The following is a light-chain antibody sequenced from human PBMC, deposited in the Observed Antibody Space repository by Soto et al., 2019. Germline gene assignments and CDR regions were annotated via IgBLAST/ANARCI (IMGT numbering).Light chain of an antibody. CDR1: QSLRGW. Sequence: DIQMTQSPSTLSASVGDRVPITCRASQSLRGWLAWYKQRPGKAPKLLIYEVSKLASGVPSRFSGSESGTEFTLTINSLQPDEFATYYCQQYNSQYTFGQGTKVDIK. J-gene: IGKJ2*01. V-gene: IGKV1-5*03. CDR2: EVS. CDR3: QQYNSQYT.